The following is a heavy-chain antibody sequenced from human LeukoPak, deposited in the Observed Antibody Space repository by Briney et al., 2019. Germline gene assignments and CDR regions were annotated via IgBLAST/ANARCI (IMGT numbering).Heavy chain of an antibody. V-gene: IGHV4-59*12. CDR3: ARNQYCSGGSCYSFNFDY. CDR1: GGSISSYY. J-gene: IGHJ4*02. CDR2: IYYSGST. Sequence: PSETLSLTCTVSGGSISSYYWSWIRQPPGKGLEWIGYIYYSGSTNYNPSLKSRVTISVDTSKNQFSLKLSSVTAADTAVYYCARNQYCSGGSCYSFNFDYWGQGTLVTVSS. D-gene: IGHD2-15*01.